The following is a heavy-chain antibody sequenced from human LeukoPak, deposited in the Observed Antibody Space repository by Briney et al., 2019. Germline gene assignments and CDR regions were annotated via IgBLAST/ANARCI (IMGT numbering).Heavy chain of an antibody. V-gene: IGHV3-21*01. CDR1: GFTFSNAW. CDR3: ARDAQWLVPEGYFYYMDV. CDR2: ISSRSTNI. J-gene: IGHJ6*03. D-gene: IGHD6-19*01. Sequence: GGSLRLSCAASGFTFSNAWMSWFRQAPGKGLERVSSISSRSTNIFYADSVKGRFTISRDNAKNSLYLQMNSLGAEDTAVYYCARDAQWLVPEGYFYYMDVWGKGTTVTVSS.